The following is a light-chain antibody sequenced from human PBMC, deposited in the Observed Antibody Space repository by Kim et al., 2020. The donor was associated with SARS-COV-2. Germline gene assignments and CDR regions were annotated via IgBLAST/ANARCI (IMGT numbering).Light chain of an antibody. CDR2: DVT. V-gene: IGLV2-14*03. CDR3: TSYTSSSTYV. Sequence: GQSTTISFTGTSSDVGGYNYVSWYQQHPNKAPKLVIYDVTERPSGVSNRFSGSKSGNTASLTISGLQTEDEGDYYCTSYTSSSTYVFGTGTKVTVL. CDR1: SSDVGGYNY. J-gene: IGLJ1*01.